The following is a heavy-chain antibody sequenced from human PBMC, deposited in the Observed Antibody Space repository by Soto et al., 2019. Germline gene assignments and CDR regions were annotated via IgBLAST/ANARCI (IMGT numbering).Heavy chain of an antibody. CDR2: IYPGDSDT. V-gene: IGHV5-51*01. CDR3: ARRASSSPYHDFWSVPTTNYGMDV. Sequence: PGGSLKISCKGSGYSFTSYWIGWVRQMPGKGLEWMGIIYPGDSDTRYSPSSQGQVTISADKSISTAYLQWSSLKASDTAMYYCARRASSSPYHDFWSVPTTNYGMDVWGQGTTVTVSS. J-gene: IGHJ6*02. D-gene: IGHD3-3*01. CDR1: GYSFTSYW.